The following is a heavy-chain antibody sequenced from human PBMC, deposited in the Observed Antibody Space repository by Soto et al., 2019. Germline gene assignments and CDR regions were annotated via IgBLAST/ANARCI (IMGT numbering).Heavy chain of an antibody. V-gene: IGHV4-59*01. CDR2: IYYSGST. CDR1: GGSISSYY. D-gene: IGHD1-7*01. J-gene: IGHJ4*02. Sequence: PSDTLSLTCTVSGGSISSYYWSWIRQPPGKGLEWIGYIYYSGSTNYNPSLKSRVTISVDTSKNQFSLKLSSVTAADTAVYYCARAASGELELAGYFDYWGQGTLVTVSS. CDR3: ARAASGELELAGYFDY.